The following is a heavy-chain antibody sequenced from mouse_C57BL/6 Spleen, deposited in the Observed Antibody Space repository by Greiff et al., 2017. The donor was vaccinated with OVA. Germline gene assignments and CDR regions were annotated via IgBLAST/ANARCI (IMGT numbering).Heavy chain of an antibody. CDR3: ARRDYGSSSYAMDY. J-gene: IGHJ4*01. CDR1: GFTFSDYG. CDR2: ISSGSSTI. D-gene: IGHD1-1*01. V-gene: IGHV5-17*01. Sequence: EVLLVESGGGLVKPGGSLKLSCAASGFTFSDYGMHWVRQAPEKGLEWVAYISSGSSTIYYTDTVKGRSTISRDNAKNTLFLQMTSLRTEETAMYYCARRDYGSSSYAMDYWGQGTSVTVSS.